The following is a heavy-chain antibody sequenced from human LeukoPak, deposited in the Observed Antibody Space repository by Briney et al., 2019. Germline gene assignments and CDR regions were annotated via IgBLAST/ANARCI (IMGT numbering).Heavy chain of an antibody. J-gene: IGHJ4*02. Sequence: SETLSLTCAVYGGSFSGYYWSWIRQPPGKGLEWIGEINHSGSTNYNPSLKSRVTISVDTSKNQFSLKLSSVTAADTAVYYCARVGGDYRGQGTLVTVSS. CDR1: GGSFSGYY. CDR3: ARVGGDY. CDR2: INHSGST. D-gene: IGHD1-26*01. V-gene: IGHV4-34*01.